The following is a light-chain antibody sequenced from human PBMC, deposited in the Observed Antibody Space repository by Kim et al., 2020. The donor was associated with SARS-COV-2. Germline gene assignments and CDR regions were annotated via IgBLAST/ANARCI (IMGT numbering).Light chain of an antibody. J-gene: IGLJ3*02. CDR2: DVS. CDR3: SSYTTSNSWV. Sequence: GQSIPSSCTGTSSDVGGYNYVSWYQQQPGKAPKLMIYDVSRRPSGVSNRFSGSKSGNTASLTVSGLQAEDEADYYCSSYTTSNSWVFGGGTQLTVL. CDR1: SSDVGGYNY. V-gene: IGLV2-14*03.